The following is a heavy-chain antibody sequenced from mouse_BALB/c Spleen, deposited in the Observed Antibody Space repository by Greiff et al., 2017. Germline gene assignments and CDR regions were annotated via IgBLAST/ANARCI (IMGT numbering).Heavy chain of an antibody. CDR3: ARGGRRPAWFAY. CDR2: ISSGGST. Sequence: EVQRVESGGGLVKPGGSLKLSCAASGFTFSSYAMSWVRQTPEKRLEWVASISSGGSTYYPDSVKGRFTISRDNARNILYLQMSSLRSEDTAMYYCARGGRRPAWFAYWGQGTLVTVSA. J-gene: IGHJ3*01. CDR1: GFTFSSYA. V-gene: IGHV5-6-5*01.